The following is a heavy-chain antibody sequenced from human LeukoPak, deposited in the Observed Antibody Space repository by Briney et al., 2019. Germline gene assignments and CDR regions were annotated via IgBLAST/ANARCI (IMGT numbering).Heavy chain of an antibody. Sequence: PSETLSLTCTVSGDSISTYYWSWIRQPPGKGLEWIGYIYYRVTSDYNPSLKSRLTMSVNTSTRQIPLKLSSVTAADTAVYSCARAVGGDGSGSLWGPGTLVTVSS. D-gene: IGHD3-10*01. V-gene: IGHV4-59*01. J-gene: IGHJ4*02. CDR1: GDSISTYY. CDR2: IYYRVTS. CDR3: ARAVGGDGSGSL.